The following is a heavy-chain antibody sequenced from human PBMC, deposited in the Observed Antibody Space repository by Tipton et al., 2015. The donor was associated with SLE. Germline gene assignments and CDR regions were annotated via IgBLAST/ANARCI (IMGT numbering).Heavy chain of an antibody. CDR3: ARALRGGSGRGWFDP. CDR1: GGSFSGYY. Sequence: TLSLTCAVYGGSFSGYYWSWICQPPGKGLEWIGEINHSGSTNYNPSLKSRVTISVDTSKNRFSLKLSSVTAADAAVYYCARALRGGSGRGWFDPWGQGTLVTVSS. V-gene: IGHV4-34*01. CDR2: INHSGST. J-gene: IGHJ5*02. D-gene: IGHD6-19*01.